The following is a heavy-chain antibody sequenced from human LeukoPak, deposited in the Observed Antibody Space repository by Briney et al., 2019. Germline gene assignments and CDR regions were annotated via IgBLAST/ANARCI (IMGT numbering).Heavy chain of an antibody. V-gene: IGHV3-23*01. CDR2: TNSGGTST. CDR3: AKQSYARSLGE. J-gene: IGHJ4*02. Sequence: GGSLRLSCATSGFPFSDFSMSWVRQARGEGREWISTTNSGGTSTYYAESVKGRFTISRDNSKNTLYLQMSSLRVEDTAVYYCAKQSYARSLGEGGPGTLVSVSS. D-gene: IGHD2-8*01. CDR1: GFPFSDFS.